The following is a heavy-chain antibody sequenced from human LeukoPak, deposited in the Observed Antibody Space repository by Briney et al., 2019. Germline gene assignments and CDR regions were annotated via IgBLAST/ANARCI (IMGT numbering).Heavy chain of an antibody. D-gene: IGHD6-13*01. CDR3: ARGPSPTRWYNWFDP. CDR1: GFTFSSYS. V-gene: IGHV3-21*01. Sequence: GGSLRLSCAASGFTFSSYSMNWVRQAPGKGLEWVSSISSSSSYIYYADSVKGRFTISRDNAKNSLYLQMNSLRAEDTAVYYCARGPSPTRWYNWFDPWGQGTLVTVSS. CDR2: ISSSSSYI. J-gene: IGHJ5*02.